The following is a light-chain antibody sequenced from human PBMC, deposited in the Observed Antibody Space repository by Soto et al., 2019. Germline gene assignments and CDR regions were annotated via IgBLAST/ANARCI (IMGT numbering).Light chain of an antibody. V-gene: IGLV2-14*03. J-gene: IGLJ1*01. CDR1: SSDVGGYNY. Sequence: QSVLTQPASVSGSPGQSITISCTGTSSDVGGYNYVFWYQHPPGKAPKLMIYDVTNRPSGVSNRFSGSKSGNTASLTISGLQAEDEADYYCTSYTSSSTYVFGNGT. CDR2: DVT. CDR3: TSYTSSSTYV.